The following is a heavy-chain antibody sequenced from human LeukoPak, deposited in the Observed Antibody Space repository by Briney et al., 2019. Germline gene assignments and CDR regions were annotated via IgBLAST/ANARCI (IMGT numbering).Heavy chain of an antibody. Sequence: TGRSLRLSCAASGFTFSNYGMHWVRQVPGKGLEWVAVISYDESDKYYADSVKGRFTISRDNSKNTLYLQMNSLRPEDTAVYYCAKGVVAATNAAYYGMDVWGQGTTVTVSS. CDR3: AKGVVAATNAAYYGMDV. D-gene: IGHD2-15*01. CDR2: ISYDESDK. V-gene: IGHV3-30*18. CDR1: GFTFSNYG. J-gene: IGHJ6*02.